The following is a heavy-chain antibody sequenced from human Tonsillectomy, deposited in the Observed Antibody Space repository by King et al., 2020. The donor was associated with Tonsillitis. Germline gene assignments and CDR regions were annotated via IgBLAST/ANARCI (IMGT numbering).Heavy chain of an antibody. CDR2: IRYDGSNK. V-gene: IGHV3-30*02. Sequence: HVQLVESGGGVVQPGGSLRLSCAASGFTFSSYGMHWVRQAPGKGLEWVAFIRYDGSNKYYADSVKGRFTISRDNSKNTLYLQMNRLRAEDTAVYYCAKTPPSDWGQGTLVTVSS. J-gene: IGHJ4*02. CDR1: GFTFSSYG. CDR3: AKTPPSD.